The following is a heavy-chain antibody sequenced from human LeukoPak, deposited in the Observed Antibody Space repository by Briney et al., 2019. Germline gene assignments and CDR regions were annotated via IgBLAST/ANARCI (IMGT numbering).Heavy chain of an antibody. Sequence: GGSLRLSCAASGFTFSSYWMSWVRQAPGKGLEWVANIKQDGSEKYYVDSVKGRFTISRDNAKNSLYLQMNSLRAEDTAVYYCARDQGTRIVVVPAYDYYYCMDVWGKGTTVTVSS. CDR2: IKQDGSEK. CDR3: ARDQGTRIVVVPAYDYYYCMDV. V-gene: IGHV3-7*03. D-gene: IGHD2-2*01. J-gene: IGHJ6*04. CDR1: GFTFSSYW.